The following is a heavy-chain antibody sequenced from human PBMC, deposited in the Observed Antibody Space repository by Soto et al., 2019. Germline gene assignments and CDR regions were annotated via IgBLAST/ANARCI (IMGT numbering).Heavy chain of an antibody. CDR2: ISYDGSNK. CDR1: GFTFSSYA. Sequence: QVQLVESGGGVVQPGRSLRLSCAASGFTFSSYAMHWVRQAPGKGLEWVAVISYDGSNKYYADSVKGRFTISRDNSKKTLYLQMNSLGAEDTAVYYSARDTEYYDFWSGYQYSQSFDYWGQGTLVTVSS. V-gene: IGHV3-30-3*01. J-gene: IGHJ4*02. CDR3: ARDTEYYDFWSGYQYSQSFDY. D-gene: IGHD3-3*01.